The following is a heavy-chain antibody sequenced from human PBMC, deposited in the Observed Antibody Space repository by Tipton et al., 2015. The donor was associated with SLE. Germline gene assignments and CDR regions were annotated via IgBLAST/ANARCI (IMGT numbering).Heavy chain of an antibody. J-gene: IGHJ4*02. Sequence: GLVKPSETLSLTCTVSVGYISSRHPWGWTRQPPGKGLEWIGTIQYSDTINSSGTTYYNPSLTSRVAISFDTSKNQFSLKLTSVTAADTAAYYCARVPFTEAADTAWGPGTLVTVSS. V-gene: IGHV4-39*07. CDR1: VGYISSRHP. CDR3: ARVPFTEAADTA. CDR2: IQYSDTINSSGTT. D-gene: IGHD6-13*01.